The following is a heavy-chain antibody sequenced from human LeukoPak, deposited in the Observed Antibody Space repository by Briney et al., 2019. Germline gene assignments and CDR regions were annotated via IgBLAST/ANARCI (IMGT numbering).Heavy chain of an antibody. V-gene: IGHV5-51*01. D-gene: IGHD6-19*01. CDR2: IYPGDSDT. CDR3: ARSWVAGYGTVLDY. Sequence: GESLRISCKGSGDSFTNYWIGWVRQMPGKGLEWMGIIYPGDSDTRYSPSLQGQLTISADKSISTAYLQWSSLKASDTAMYYCARSWVAGYGTVLDYWGQGTLVTVSS. J-gene: IGHJ4*01. CDR1: GDSFTNYW.